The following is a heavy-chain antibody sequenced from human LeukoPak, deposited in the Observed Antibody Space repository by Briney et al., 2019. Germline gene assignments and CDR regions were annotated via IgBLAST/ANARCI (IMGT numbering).Heavy chain of an antibody. CDR1: GDSITNSNFY. CDR2: IFHSGST. D-gene: IGHD3-9*01. J-gene: IGHJ4*02. V-gene: IGHV4-39*01. CDR3: AGRGIVTGYFDF. Sequence: SEPLSLTCTVSGDSITNSNFYWGWIRQCPGKGLEWIGSIFHSGSTNYNPSLKSRVTISVDTSKNQFYLRVRSVTAAETALYYCAGRGIVTGYFDFWGRGTLVTVSS.